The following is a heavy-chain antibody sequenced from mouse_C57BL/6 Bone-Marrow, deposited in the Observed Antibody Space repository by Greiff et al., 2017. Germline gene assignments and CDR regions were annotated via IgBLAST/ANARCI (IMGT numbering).Heavy chain of an antibody. CDR3: ARFGWLTLKGDY. Sequence: VQLQQPGAELVKPGASVKLSCKASGYTFTSYWMPWVKQRPGQGLEWIGMIHPNSGSTNYNEKFKSKATLTGDKSSSTANMQLSSLTSEDSAVYYCARFGWLTLKGDYWGQGTSVTVSS. V-gene: IGHV1-64*01. J-gene: IGHJ4*01. CDR2: IHPNSGST. CDR1: GYTFTSYW. D-gene: IGHD2-3*01.